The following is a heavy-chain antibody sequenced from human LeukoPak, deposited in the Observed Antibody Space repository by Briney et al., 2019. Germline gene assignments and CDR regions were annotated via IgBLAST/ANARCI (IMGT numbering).Heavy chain of an antibody. J-gene: IGHJ4*02. CDR2: ISTSGST. Sequence: PSETLSLTCTVSGGSVTTYYWSWIRQSAGKGLEWIGHISTSGSTTYNPSLKSRVTMSVDTSKNQFSLKLSSVTAADTAVYYCARDMFNYYGSGSYDFDYWGQGTLVTVSS. CDR1: GGSVTTYY. CDR3: ARDMFNYYGSGSYDFDY. D-gene: IGHD3-10*01. V-gene: IGHV4-4*07.